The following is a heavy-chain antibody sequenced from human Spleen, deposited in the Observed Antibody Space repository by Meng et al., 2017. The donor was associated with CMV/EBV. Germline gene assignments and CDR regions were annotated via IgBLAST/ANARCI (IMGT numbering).Heavy chain of an antibody. CDR2: IKHDGGEK. CDR1: GFTLTSYW. D-gene: IGHD6-19*01. CDR3: ARDVGSGWYADY. J-gene: IGHJ4*02. V-gene: IGHV3-7*03. Sequence: GGSLRLSCAVSGFTLTSYWMSWVRQAPGKGLEWVASIKHDGGEKYYVDSVRGRFTISRDNAKTSVYLQMNSLRAEDSAMYYCARDVGSGWYADYWGQGTLVTVSS.